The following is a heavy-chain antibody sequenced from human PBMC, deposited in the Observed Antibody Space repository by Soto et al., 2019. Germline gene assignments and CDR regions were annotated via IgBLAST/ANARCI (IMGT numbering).Heavy chain of an antibody. CDR1: GGSFSNYA. CDR3: ARGREMSTTKFYFDY. V-gene: IGHV1-69*01. Sequence: QVQVVQSGAEVKKPGSSVKVSCKASGGSFSNYAINWVRQAPGQGLEWMGGIIPMFDRPNYAHNFQGRVTITADESTSTAYMELSSLRSDDTAVYYCARGREMSTTKFYFDYWGQGTLVTVSS. CDR2: IIPMFDRP. J-gene: IGHJ4*02. D-gene: IGHD5-12*01.